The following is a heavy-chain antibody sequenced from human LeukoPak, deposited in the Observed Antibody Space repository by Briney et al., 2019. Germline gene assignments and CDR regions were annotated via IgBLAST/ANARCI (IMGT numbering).Heavy chain of an antibody. V-gene: IGHV1-46*01. CDR3: ARDGYNWAIFDY. D-gene: IGHD5-24*01. J-gene: IGHJ4*02. CDR2: INPSDGKT. CDR1: GYTFTNYY. Sequence: ASVKVSCKASGYTFTNYYMHWVRQAPGQGLEWMGIINPSDGKTSYAQKFQGRVTMTRDTSTSTVYMELSSLRSEDTAVYYCARDGYNWAIFDYWGQGTLATVSS.